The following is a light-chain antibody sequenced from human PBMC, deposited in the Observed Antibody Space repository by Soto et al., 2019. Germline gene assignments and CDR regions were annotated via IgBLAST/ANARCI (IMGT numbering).Light chain of an antibody. V-gene: IGLV2-11*01. CDR1: TGDVGAYNF. J-gene: IGLJ3*02. Sequence: HSVLAQPRSVSGSPGQSVTISCTGTTGDVGAYNFVSWYQLHPGKAPKLMIYDASKRPSGVPDRFSASKSGNTASLTISGLQAEDEADYYCCSYAGSFTWVFGGGTQLTVL. CDR3: CSYAGSFTWV. CDR2: DAS.